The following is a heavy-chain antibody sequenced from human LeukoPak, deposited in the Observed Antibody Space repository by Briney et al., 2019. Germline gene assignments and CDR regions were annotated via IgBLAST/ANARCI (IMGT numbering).Heavy chain of an antibody. CDR2: ISGSGAST. J-gene: IGHJ4*02. Sequence: AGGSLRLSCTASGLTLSNYAMSWVRQAPGKGLEWVSGISGSGASTYYADSVKGRFTISRDNSMNTLYLQLNSLRAEDTAVYYCASQIAAAGTYLTPHYWGQGTLVTVSS. CDR1: GLTLSNYA. CDR3: ASQIAAAGTYLTPHY. V-gene: IGHV3-23*01. D-gene: IGHD6-13*01.